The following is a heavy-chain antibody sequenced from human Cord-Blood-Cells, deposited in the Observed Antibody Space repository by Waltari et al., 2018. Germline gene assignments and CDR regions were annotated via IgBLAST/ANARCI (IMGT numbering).Heavy chain of an antibody. CDR2: INHSGRT. Sequence: QVQLQQWGAGLLKPSETLSLPCAVYGGSFSGYYWSWIRQPPVKGLEWIGKINHSGRTNYNPSLKSRVTISVDTSKNLFSMKLSSVTGADTAVYYCARYENSGGCYGIDYWGQGTLVTVSS. CDR1: GGSFSGYY. J-gene: IGHJ4*02. CDR3: ARYENSGGCYGIDY. V-gene: IGHV4-34*01. D-gene: IGHD3-22*01.